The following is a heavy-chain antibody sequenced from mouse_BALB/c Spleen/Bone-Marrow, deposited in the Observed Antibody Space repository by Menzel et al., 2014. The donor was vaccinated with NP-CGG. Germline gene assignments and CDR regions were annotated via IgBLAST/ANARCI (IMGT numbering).Heavy chain of an antibody. J-gene: IGHJ1*01. CDR1: GYSITSDYA. CDR2: ISYSGGT. V-gene: IGHV3-2*02. Sequence: EVQLQQSGPGLVKPSQSLSLTCTVTGYSITSDYAWYWIQQFPGNKLEWMDYISYSGGTSYNPSLKSRISITRDTSKNQFFLQLNSVTAEDTATYYCARSADWYFDVWGAGTTVTVSS. CDR3: ARSADWYFDV.